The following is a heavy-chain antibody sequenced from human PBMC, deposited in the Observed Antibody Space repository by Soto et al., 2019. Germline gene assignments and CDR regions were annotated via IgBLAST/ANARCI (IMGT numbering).Heavy chain of an antibody. CDR3: ARSKSEVGLRFLEWLLYPIDY. J-gene: IGHJ4*02. V-gene: IGHV3-21*01. CDR2: ISSSSSYI. Sequence: LSLTCAASGFTFSSYSMNWVRQAPGKGLEWVSSISSSSSYIYYADSVKGRFTISRDNAKNSLYLQMNSLRAEDTAVYYCARSKSEVGLRFLEWLLYPIDYWGQGTLVTVSS. D-gene: IGHD3-3*01. CDR1: GFTFSSYS.